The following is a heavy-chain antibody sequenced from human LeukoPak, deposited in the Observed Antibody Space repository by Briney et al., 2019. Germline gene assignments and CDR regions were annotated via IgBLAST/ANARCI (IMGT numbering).Heavy chain of an antibody. CDR3: AREVDSGSYRPSYYFDY. Sequence: GGSLRLSCAGSGFTFSDYYMSWIRQAPGKGLEWVSYISRSGSIIYYADSVKGRFTISRDDAKSSLYLQMNSLRAEDTAVYYCAREVDSGSYRPSYYFDYWGQGTLVTVSS. CDR2: ISRSGSII. CDR1: GFTFSDYY. D-gene: IGHD1-26*01. V-gene: IGHV3-11*01. J-gene: IGHJ4*02.